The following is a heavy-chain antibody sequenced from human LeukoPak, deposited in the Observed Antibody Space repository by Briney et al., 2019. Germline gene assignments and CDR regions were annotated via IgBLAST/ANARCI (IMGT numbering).Heavy chain of an antibody. CDR2: ISAYNGNT. J-gene: IGHJ6*03. CDR3: ARAGGGDILTGYSAPYYYYYMDV. CDR1: GYTFTSYG. Sequence: ASVKVSCKASGYTFTSYGISWVRQAPGQGLEWMGWISAYNGNTNYAQKLQDRVTMTTDTSTSTAYMELRSLRSDDTAVYYCARAGGGDILTGYSAPYYYYYMDVWGKGTTVTVSS. V-gene: IGHV1-18*01. D-gene: IGHD3-9*01.